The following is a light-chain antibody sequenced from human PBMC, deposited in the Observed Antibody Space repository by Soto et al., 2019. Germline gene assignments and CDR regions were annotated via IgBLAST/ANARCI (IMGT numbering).Light chain of an antibody. CDR2: DAS. V-gene: IGKV3D-15*01. J-gene: IGKJ1*01. CDR1: QSVSSY. Sequence: EIVLTQSPGTLSFSPGERAPLSCRASQSVSSYLAWYQQKPGQAPRLLIYDASNRATGIPARFSGSGSETEFTLTISSLQSEDFAVYYCQHYNNWPPWTFGQGTKVDIK. CDR3: QHYNNWPPWT.